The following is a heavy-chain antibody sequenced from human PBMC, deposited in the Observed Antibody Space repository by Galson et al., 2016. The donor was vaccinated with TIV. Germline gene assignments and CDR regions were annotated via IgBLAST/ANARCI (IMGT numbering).Heavy chain of an antibody. CDR1: GYRFTNYW. V-gene: IGHV5-10-1*01. D-gene: IGHD2-8*01. J-gene: IGHJ5*02. CDR3: ARGVSAGSGWLDP. Sequence: QSGAEVKKPGESLRISCKGSGYRFTNYWINWVRQMPGKGLEWMGRIDPSDSYTNYSPSFQGHVTISADKSIRTAFLQWSSLRASDSAIYYCARGVSAGSGWLDPWGQGTLVTVSS. CDR2: IDPSDSYT.